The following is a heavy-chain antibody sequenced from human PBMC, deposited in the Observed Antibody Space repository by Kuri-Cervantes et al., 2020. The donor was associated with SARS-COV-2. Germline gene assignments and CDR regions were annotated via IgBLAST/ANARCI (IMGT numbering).Heavy chain of an antibody. D-gene: IGHD3-9*01. CDR2: IYYSGST. CDR3: ARSQVVRHLDWSSELSYRYYMDV. CDR1: GGSISSYY. Sequence: SETLSLTCTVSGGSISSYYWSWIRQPPGKGLEWIGYIYYSGSTNYNPSLKSRVTISVDTSKNQFSLKLSSVTAADTAVYYCARSQVVRHLDWSSELSYRYYMDVWGEGTTVTVSS. J-gene: IGHJ6*04. V-gene: IGHV4-59*01.